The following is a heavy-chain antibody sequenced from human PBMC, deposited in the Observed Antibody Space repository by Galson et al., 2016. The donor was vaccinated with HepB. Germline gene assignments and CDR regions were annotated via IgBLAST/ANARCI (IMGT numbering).Heavy chain of an antibody. CDR1: GFIFSGYW. CDR3: AREWVTVDAFDI. CDR2: IKSDGSSR. Sequence: SLRLSCAASGFIFSGYWMHWVRQVPGKGLVWVSRIKSDGSSRTYADSVKGRFAISRDNAKSTLYLQMNSLRDDDTAVYYCAREWVTVDAFDIWCQGTMVTVSS. D-gene: IGHD2-21*02. V-gene: IGHV3-74*01. J-gene: IGHJ3*02.